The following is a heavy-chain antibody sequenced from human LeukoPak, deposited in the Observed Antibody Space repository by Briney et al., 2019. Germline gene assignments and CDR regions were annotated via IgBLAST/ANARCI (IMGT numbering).Heavy chain of an antibody. V-gene: IGHV1-18*01. CDR3: ARGTDSSGYYFDY. D-gene: IGHD3-22*01. CDR1: GYTFTSYG. Sequence: ASVKVSCKASGYTFTSYGISWVRQAPGQGLEWMGWISAYNGNTNYAQKLQGRVTMTTDTSTSTGYMELRSLRSDDTAVYYGARGTDSSGYYFDYWGQGTLVTVSS. CDR2: ISAYNGNT. J-gene: IGHJ4*02.